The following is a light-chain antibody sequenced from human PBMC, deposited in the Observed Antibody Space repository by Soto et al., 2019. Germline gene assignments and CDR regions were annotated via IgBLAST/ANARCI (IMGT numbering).Light chain of an antibody. CDR2: DAS. Sequence: EIVLTQSPGTLSLSPGERATLSFSASQSLSSSQLAWYQQKPGQAPRLLIHDASSRATGISDRFTGSGSGTDFTLTITTLEPEDFAVYYCQQYGSSPRTFGLGTKVDIK. V-gene: IGKV3-20*01. CDR1: QSLSSSQ. J-gene: IGKJ1*01. CDR3: QQYGSSPRT.